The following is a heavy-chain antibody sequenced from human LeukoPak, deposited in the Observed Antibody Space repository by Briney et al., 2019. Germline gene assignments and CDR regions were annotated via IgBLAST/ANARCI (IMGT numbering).Heavy chain of an antibody. J-gene: IGHJ2*01. V-gene: IGHV4-31*01. Sequence: SGTLSLTCTVSGGSISSNKYYWRWLRQHPGKGLEWIGYIDYSGNTYYNPSLNRPVTISVDTSENQFSLTLDSVTAADTAVFYCATVMTGSRYFDLWGRGTLVTVSS. CDR1: GGSISSNKYY. CDR2: IDYSGNT. CDR3: ATVMTGSRYFDL. D-gene: IGHD1-1*01.